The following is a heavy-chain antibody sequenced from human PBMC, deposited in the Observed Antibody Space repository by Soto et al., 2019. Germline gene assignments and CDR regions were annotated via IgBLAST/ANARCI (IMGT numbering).Heavy chain of an antibody. Sequence: TGESLKISCKGSGYIFIDYWIGWVRQMPGKGLEWMGIVYPRDSDTRYSPSFQGQVTISADRSTGTAFLQWRSLKASDTALYYCARPPLPGYSIHFNSWGQGTLVTVSS. CDR2: VYPRDSDT. V-gene: IGHV5-51*01. CDR1: GYIFIDYW. D-gene: IGHD2-15*01. J-gene: IGHJ4*02. CDR3: ARPPLPGYSIHFNS.